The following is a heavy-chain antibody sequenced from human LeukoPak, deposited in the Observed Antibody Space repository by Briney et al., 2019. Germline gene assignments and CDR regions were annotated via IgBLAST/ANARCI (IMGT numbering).Heavy chain of an antibody. V-gene: IGHV3-48*03. D-gene: IGHD6-19*01. J-gene: IGHJ3*02. CDR3: ARDGGIAVAGDAFDI. CDR1: GFTLSSYE. Sequence: GGSLRLSCAASGFTLSSYEMSWVRQAPGKGLEWVSYISSSGSTIYYADSMKGRFTISRDNAKNSLYLQMNSLRAEDTGVYYCARDGGIAVAGDAFDIWGQGTKVTVSS. CDR2: ISSSGSTI.